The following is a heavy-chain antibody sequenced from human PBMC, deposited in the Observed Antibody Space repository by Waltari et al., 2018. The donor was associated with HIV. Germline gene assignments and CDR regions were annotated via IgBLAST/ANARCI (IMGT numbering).Heavy chain of an antibody. J-gene: IGHJ6*02. V-gene: IGHV3-30*18. CDR1: GCPFRRYG. CDR2: ISYDGSNK. CDR3: AKDRHGVTIYGMDV. D-gene: IGHD4-17*01. Sequence: QVQLVESGGGVVQPGGPLRPSGAASGCPFRRYGMHWVRQAPGKGLEWVVVISYDGSNKYYVDSVKGRFTISRDNSKNTLYLQMNSLRAEDTAVYYCAKDRHGVTIYGMDVWGQGTTVTVSS.